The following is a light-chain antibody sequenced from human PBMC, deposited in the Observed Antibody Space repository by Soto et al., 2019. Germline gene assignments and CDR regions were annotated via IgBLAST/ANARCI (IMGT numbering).Light chain of an antibody. CDR2: GAS. J-gene: IGKJ5*01. CDR3: QQHFNGPIT. CDR1: QSISSN. Sequence: EIVMTQSPATLSVSPGERATLSCRASQSISSNLAWYQQKPGQAPRLLIYGASNRATGIPDRFSGSGSGTDFTLTISSLEPEDFAVYYCQQHFNGPITFGQGTRLEI. V-gene: IGKV3D-15*01.